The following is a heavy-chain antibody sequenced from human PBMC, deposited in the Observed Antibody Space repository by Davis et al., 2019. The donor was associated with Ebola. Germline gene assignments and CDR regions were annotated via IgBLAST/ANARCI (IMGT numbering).Heavy chain of an antibody. V-gene: IGHV1-69*13. D-gene: IGHD3-3*01. CDR2: IIPIFGTA. Sequence: AASVKVSCKASGGTFSSYAISWVRQAPGQGLEWMGGIIPIFGTANYAQKFQGRVTITADESTSTAYMELSSLRSEDTAVYYCARDQGFLEWVRYYYYGMDVWGQGTTVTVSS. J-gene: IGHJ6*02. CDR3: ARDQGFLEWVRYYYYGMDV. CDR1: GGTFSSYA.